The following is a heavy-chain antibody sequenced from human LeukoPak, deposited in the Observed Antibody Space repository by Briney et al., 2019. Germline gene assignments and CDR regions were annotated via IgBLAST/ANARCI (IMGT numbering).Heavy chain of an antibody. Sequence: TGRSLRLSCASSGFRFSSYGTHWVREAPGKGLEGVAVIWYDGGNKYYADSVMGRFTISRDNSKNTLYLQMNSLRAEDTAVYYCARDVQSQLRYFDWLLNSWGQGTLVTVSS. CDR2: IWYDGGNK. CDR1: GFRFSSYG. J-gene: IGHJ4*02. V-gene: IGHV3-33*01. D-gene: IGHD3-9*01. CDR3: ARDVQSQLRYFDWLLNS.